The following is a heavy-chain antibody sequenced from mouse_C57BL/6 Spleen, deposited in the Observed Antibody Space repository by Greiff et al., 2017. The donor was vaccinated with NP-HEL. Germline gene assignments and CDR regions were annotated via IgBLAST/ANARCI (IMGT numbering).Heavy chain of an antibody. CDR1: GFTFSDYG. CDR2: ISSGSSTI. J-gene: IGHJ4*01. Sequence: EVKVVESGGGLVKPGGSLKLSCAASGFTFSDYGMHWVRQAPEKGLEWVAYISSGSSTIYYADTVKGRFTISRDNAKNTLFLQMTSLRSEDTAMYYCARMISITTVVAGAMDYWGQGTSVTVSS. D-gene: IGHD1-1*01. CDR3: ARMISITTVVAGAMDY. V-gene: IGHV5-17*01.